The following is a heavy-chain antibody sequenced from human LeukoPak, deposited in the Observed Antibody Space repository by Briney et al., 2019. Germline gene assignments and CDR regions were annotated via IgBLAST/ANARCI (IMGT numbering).Heavy chain of an antibody. D-gene: IGHD6-19*01. CDR3: ARDSSGWYKDRADQLFAY. J-gene: IGHJ4*02. V-gene: IGHV6-1*01. Sequence: SQTLSLTCAVSGDGFPSNGAAWNWSSQCPSRGLEWLGRTYYRSKWYNDYAVSVTIPITTNPDTSTNQFGLELNSVAPGHPPVYYCARDSSGWYKDRADQLFAYWGQGTLVTVYS. CDR1: GDGFPSNGAA. CDR2: TYYRSKWYN.